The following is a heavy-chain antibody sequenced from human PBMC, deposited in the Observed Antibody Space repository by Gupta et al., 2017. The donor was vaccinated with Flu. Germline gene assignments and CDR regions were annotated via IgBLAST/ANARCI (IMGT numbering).Heavy chain of an antibody. V-gene: IGHV3-72*01. CDR1: GFTLIDHP. CDR3: TRLNFYDGSGYYNDF. J-gene: IGHJ4*02. Sequence: EVQLVESGGALFKPGGPWRLSGVVSGFTLIDHPLTGVRQAPGKGLEWIGRSKNRATSYTTVYAASVEGRFTFSRDDSKNSVNLQMNSLKTEDTAVYYCTRLNFYDGSGYYNDFWGQGTLVAVSS. CDR2: SKNRATSYTT. D-gene: IGHD3-22*01.